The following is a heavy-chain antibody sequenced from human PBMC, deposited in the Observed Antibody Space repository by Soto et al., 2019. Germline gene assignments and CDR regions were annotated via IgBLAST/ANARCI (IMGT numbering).Heavy chain of an antibody. V-gene: IGHV3-74*01. CDR3: ARYRVTMIVVNGMDV. CDR2: INSDGSST. CDR1: GFTFSSYW. D-gene: IGHD3-22*01. Sequence: EVQLVESGGGLVQPGGSLRLCCAASGFTFSSYWMHWVRQAPGKGLVWVSRINSDGSSTSYADSVKGRFTISRDNAKNTLYLQMNSLRAEDTAVYYCARYRVTMIVVNGMDVWGQGTTVTVSS. J-gene: IGHJ6*02.